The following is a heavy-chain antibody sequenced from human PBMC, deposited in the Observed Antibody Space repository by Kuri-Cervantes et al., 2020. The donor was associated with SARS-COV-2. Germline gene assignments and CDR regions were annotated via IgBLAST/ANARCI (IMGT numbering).Heavy chain of an antibody. CDR2: INSDGSVT. CDR3: ARDERYCSGGSCYSEAGNWFDP. D-gene: IGHD2-15*01. Sequence: GGSLRLSCAASGFTFSRSWMLWARQAPGKGLVWVSRINSDGSVTSYPDSVEGRFTISRDNAKNTLSLQMNSLRAEDTAVYYCARDERYCSGGSCYSEAGNWFDPWGQGTLVTVSS. CDR1: GFTFSRSW. J-gene: IGHJ5*02. V-gene: IGHV3-74*01.